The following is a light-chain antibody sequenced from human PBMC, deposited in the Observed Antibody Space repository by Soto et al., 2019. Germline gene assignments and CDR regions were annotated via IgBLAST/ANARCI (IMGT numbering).Light chain of an antibody. CDR3: QQYGTSLWT. CDR1: QSVSSY. Sequence: EIVLTQSPATLSLSPGERATLSCRASQSVSSYLAWYQQKPGQAPRLLIYDASNRATGIPARFSGSGSGTDFTLTISRLGPEDFAVYYCQQYGTSLWTFGQGTKVDIK. J-gene: IGKJ1*01. CDR2: DAS. V-gene: IGKV3-11*01.